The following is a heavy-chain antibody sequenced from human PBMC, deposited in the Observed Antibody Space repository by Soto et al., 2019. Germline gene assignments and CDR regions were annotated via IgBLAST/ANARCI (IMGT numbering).Heavy chain of an antibody. J-gene: IGHJ5*02. V-gene: IGHV4-61*01. CDR3: AGYNWNYYFDP. D-gene: IGHD1-7*01. CDR2: IYHSGST. CDR1: GGSVRDGSYY. Sequence: LSLTCTASGGSVRDGSYYWAWLRQPSGKGLEWIGHIYHSGSTIYNPSLKSRVTISIDTSKSQFSLNLNSMTAADTAVYYCAGYNWNYYFDPWGQGTLVTVSS.